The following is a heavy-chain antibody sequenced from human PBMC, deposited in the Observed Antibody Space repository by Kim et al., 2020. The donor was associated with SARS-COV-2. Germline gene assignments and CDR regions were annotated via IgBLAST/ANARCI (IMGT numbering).Heavy chain of an antibody. CDR3: ARVEHYDSSGYYRDY. CDR1: GGTFSSYA. Sequence: SVKVSCKASGGTFSSYAIIWVRQAPGQGLEWMGGIIPIFGTAKYAQKFQGRVTITSDESTSTAYMELSSLRSEDTAVYYCARVEHYDSSGYYRDYWGQGTLVTVSS. J-gene: IGHJ4*02. CDR2: IIPIFGTA. D-gene: IGHD3-22*01. V-gene: IGHV1-69*13.